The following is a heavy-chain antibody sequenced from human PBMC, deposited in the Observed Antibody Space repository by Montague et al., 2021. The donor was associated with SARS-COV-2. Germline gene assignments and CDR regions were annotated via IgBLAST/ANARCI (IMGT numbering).Heavy chain of an antibody. CDR2: ISFRGSDK. CDR3: AAEVGGFGFERFRH. CDR1: GFTFSDFA. Sequence: SLRLSCAASGFTFSDFALHWVRQAPGKGLEWVGLISFRGSDKRYADSVKGRFTISRDNSKNTLYLQMNSLRPEDTAIYYCAAEVGGFGFERFRHWGQGTMVTVSS. V-gene: IGHV3-30-3*01. J-gene: IGHJ1*01. D-gene: IGHD1-1*01.